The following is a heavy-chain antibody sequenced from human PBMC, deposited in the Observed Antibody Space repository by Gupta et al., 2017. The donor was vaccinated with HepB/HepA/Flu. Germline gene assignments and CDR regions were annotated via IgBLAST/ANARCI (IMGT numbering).Heavy chain of an antibody. J-gene: IGHJ4*02. V-gene: IGHV3-23*01. CDR1: GFTFSSYA. D-gene: IGHD3-3*01. CDR3: AKYALWSGGSSPYFDY. Sequence: EVQLLESGGGLVQPRGSLRLSCAASGFTFSSYAMTWVRQAPGKGLEWVSSISGSGGTTSYAESVKGRFTISRDKSKNTLYLQMNSLRAEDTAVYYCAKYALWSGGSSPYFDYWGQGTLVTVSS. CDR2: ISGSGGTT.